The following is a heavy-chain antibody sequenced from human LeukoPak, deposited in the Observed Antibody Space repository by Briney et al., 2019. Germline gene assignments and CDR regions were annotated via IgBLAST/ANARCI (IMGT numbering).Heavy chain of an antibody. J-gene: IGHJ4*02. CDR2: IYYSGST. Sequence: SETLSLTCTVSGGSISSYYWGWIRQPPGKGLEWIGSIYYSGSTYYNPSLKSRVTISVDTSKNQFSLKLSSVTAADTAVYYCARGGYSYGSFDYWGQGTLVTVSS. D-gene: IGHD5-18*01. V-gene: IGHV4-39*01. CDR3: ARGGYSYGSFDY. CDR1: GGSISSYY.